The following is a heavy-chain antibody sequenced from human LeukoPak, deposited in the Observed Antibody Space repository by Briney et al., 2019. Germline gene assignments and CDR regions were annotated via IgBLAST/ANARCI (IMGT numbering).Heavy chain of an antibody. J-gene: IGHJ5*02. V-gene: IGHV3-48*03. CDR1: GFTFSSYE. CDR2: ISSSGSTI. CDR3: AKEDGDYDWFDP. D-gene: IGHD4-17*01. Sequence: PGGSLRLSCAASGFTFSSYEMNWVRQAPGKGLEWVSYISSSGSTIYYADSVKGRFTISRDNAKNSLYLQMNSLRAEDTAVYYCAKEDGDYDWFDPWGQGTLVTVSS.